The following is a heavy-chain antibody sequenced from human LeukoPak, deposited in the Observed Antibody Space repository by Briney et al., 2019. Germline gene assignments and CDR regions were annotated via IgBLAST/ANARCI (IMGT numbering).Heavy chain of an antibody. D-gene: IGHD6-13*01. CDR3: ARSIAAAGTFFDY. J-gene: IGHJ4*02. V-gene: IGHV3-23*01. Sequence: QAGGSLRLSCAASGFTFSSYAMSWVRQAPGKGLEWVSAISGSGGSTYYADSVKGRFTISRDNAKNSLYLQMNSLRAEDTAVYYCARSIAAAGTFFDYWGQGTLVTVSS. CDR1: GFTFSSYA. CDR2: ISGSGGST.